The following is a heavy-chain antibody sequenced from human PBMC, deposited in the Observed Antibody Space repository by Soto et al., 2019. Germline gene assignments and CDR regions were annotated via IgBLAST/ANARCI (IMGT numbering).Heavy chain of an antibody. CDR1: GFTVSSNY. J-gene: IGHJ3*02. Sequence: GGSLGLSCAASGFTVSSNYMSWVRQAPGKGLEWVSVIYSGGSTYYADSVKGRFTISRDNSKNTLYLQMNSLRAEDTAVYYCARNYYDSSGPGGVDAFDIWGQGTMVTVSS. V-gene: IGHV3-53*01. CDR3: ARNYYDSSGPGGVDAFDI. D-gene: IGHD3-22*01. CDR2: IYSGGST.